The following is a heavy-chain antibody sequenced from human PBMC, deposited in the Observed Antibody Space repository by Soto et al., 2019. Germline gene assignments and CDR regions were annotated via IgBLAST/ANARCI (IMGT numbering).Heavy chain of an antibody. Sequence: SETLSLTCTVSGGSISSGDYYWSWIRQPPGKGLEWIGHIYYSGSTYYSPSLKSRVTISVDTSKNQFSLKLSSVTAADTAVYYCAGLGYCSGGSCYPYYYYGMDVWGQGTTVTVSS. D-gene: IGHD2-15*01. V-gene: IGHV4-30-4*01. CDR1: GGSISSGDYY. J-gene: IGHJ6*02. CDR3: AGLGYCSGGSCYPYYYYGMDV. CDR2: IYYSGST.